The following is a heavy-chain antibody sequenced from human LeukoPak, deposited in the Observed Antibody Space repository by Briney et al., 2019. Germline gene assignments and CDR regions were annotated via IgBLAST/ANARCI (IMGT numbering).Heavy chain of an antibody. V-gene: IGHV4-59*01. CDR2: IYYSGST. CDR1: GGSFSGYY. D-gene: IGHD3-9*01. Sequence: SETLSLTCAVYGGSFSGYYWSWIRQPPGKGLEWIGYIYYSGSTNYNPSLKSRVTISVDTSKNQFSLKLSSVTAADTAVYYCASGYYDILTGPGGWFDPWGQGTLVTVSS. CDR3: ASGYYDILTGPGGWFDP. J-gene: IGHJ5*02.